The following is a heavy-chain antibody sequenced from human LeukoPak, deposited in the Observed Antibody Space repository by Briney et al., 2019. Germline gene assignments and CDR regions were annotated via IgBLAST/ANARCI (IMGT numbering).Heavy chain of an antibody. CDR1: GYTFTGYY. Sequence: ASVKVSFKASGYTFTGYYMHWVRQARGQGLEWMGWMNPNSGGTNYAQKFQGRVTMTRDTSISTAYMELSSLRSEDTALYYCARGRIRYDDYSSGWFVFFEFWGQGSLVTVSS. D-gene: IGHD6-19*01. CDR3: ARGRIRYDDYSSGWFVFFEF. V-gene: IGHV1-2*02. CDR2: MNPNSGGT. J-gene: IGHJ4*02.